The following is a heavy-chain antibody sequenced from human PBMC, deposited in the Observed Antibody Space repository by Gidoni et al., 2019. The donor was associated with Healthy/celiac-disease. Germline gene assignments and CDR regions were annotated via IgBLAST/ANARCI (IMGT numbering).Heavy chain of an antibody. CDR3: ASGPKYCSSTSCYTGSIMDV. V-gene: IGHV1-69*01. J-gene: IGHJ6*04. CDR1: GGTFRSYA. Sequence: QVQLVQSGAEVKKPGSSVKVSCQASGGTFRSYAISWVRQAPGQGLEWMGGIIPICGTANYAQKCQGRVTITADESTSTAYMELSSLRSEDTSVYYCASGPKYCSSTSCYTGSIMDVWGKGTTVTVSS. D-gene: IGHD2-2*02. CDR2: IIPICGTA.